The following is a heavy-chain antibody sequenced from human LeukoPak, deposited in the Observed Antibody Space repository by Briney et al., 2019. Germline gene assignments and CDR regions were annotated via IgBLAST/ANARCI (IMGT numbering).Heavy chain of an antibody. CDR1: GFTFSSYS. D-gene: IGHD4-17*01. CDR3: ASEAYGDYVYGMVV. Sequence: GGSLRLSCAASGFTFSSYSMNWVRQAPGKGLEWVSSISSSSSYIYYADSVKGGFTISRDKAKNSLYMQMNSLSAEDTAVYYCASEAYGDYVYGMVVWGQGTTVTVSS. CDR2: ISSSSSYI. V-gene: IGHV3-21*01. J-gene: IGHJ6*02.